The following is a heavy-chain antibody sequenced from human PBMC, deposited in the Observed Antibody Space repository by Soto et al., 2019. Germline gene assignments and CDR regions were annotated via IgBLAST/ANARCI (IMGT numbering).Heavy chain of an antibody. CDR3: ARDAYGDDYTDY. J-gene: IGHJ4*02. CDR1: GFTFSTYT. Sequence: EVQLVESGGGLVKPGGSLGLSCAASGFTFSTYTMNWVRQAPGKGLEWVSSISSGGSYIYYADSVTGRFTISRDNAKNSLYLQMNSLRADDSAMYYCARDAYGDDYTDYWGQGTLVTVSS. V-gene: IGHV3-21*02. D-gene: IGHD2-2*02. CDR2: ISSGGSYI.